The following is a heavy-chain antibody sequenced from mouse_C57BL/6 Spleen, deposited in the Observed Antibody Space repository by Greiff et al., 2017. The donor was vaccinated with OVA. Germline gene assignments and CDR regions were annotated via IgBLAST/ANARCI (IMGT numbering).Heavy chain of an antibody. CDR2: IYPSDSET. CDR1: GYTFTSYW. Sequence: VQLQQPGAELVRPGSSVKLSCKASGYTFTSYWMDWVKQRPGQGLEWIGNIYPSDSETHYNQKFKDKATLTVDKSSSTAYMQLSSLTSEVSAVYYCAGGGNSPFAYWGQGTLVTVSA. V-gene: IGHV1-61*01. D-gene: IGHD2-1*01. J-gene: IGHJ3*01. CDR3: AGGGNSPFAY.